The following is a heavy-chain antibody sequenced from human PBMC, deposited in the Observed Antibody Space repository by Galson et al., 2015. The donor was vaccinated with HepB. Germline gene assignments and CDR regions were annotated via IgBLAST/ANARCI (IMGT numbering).Heavy chain of an antibody. J-gene: IGHJ6*02. CDR2: ISAYNGNT. CDR1: GYTFTSYG. CDR3: ARVITGTTFYYYYGMDV. Sequence: QSGAEVKKPGASVKVSCKASGYTFTSYGISWVRQAPGQGLEWMGWISAYNGNTNYAQKLQGRVTMTTDTSTSTAYMELGSLRSDDTAVYYCARVITGTTFYYYYGMDVWGQGTTVTVSS. D-gene: IGHD1-7*01. V-gene: IGHV1-18*01.